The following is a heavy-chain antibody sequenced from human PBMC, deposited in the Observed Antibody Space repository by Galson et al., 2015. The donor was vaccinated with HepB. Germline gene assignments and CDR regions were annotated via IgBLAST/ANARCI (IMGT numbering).Heavy chain of an antibody. V-gene: IGHV4-39*01. CDR3: ARDRYSHNLDAEY. Sequence: LSLTCTVSGDSISSSNYYWAWIRQPPGKGLEWIATIYHRGDTYYNPSLQHRVTISIDTSRNEFYLKVKSGAAADTAVYYCARDRYSHNLDAEYWGQGALVTVSS. J-gene: IGHJ4*02. CDR2: IYHRGDT. CDR1: GDSISSSNYY. D-gene: IGHD3/OR15-3a*01.